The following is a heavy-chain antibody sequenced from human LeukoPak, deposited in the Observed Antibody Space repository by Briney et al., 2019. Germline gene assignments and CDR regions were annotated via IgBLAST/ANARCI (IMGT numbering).Heavy chain of an antibody. CDR1: GGSFSGYS. D-gene: IGHD3-3*01. V-gene: IGHV4-34*01. J-gene: IGHJ6*03. CDR2: IYNSGST. CDR3: ARVVTIFGVVILSTGYYYYMDV. Sequence: SETLSLTCAVYGGSFSGYSWSWIRQPPGKGLEWIGEIYNSGSTNYNPSLKSRVTISVDTSKNQFSLKLSSVTAADTAVYYCARVVTIFGVVILSTGYYYYMDVWGKGTTVTVSS.